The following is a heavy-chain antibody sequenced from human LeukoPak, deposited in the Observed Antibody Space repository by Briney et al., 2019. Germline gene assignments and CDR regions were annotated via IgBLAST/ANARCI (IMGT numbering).Heavy chain of an antibody. J-gene: IGHJ4*02. D-gene: IGHD3-16*01. V-gene: IGHV3-33*08. CDR2: IWYDGSKK. Sequence: GGSLRLSCAASGFTFSDHAMDWVRQAPGKGLEWVAVIWYDGSKKYYADSVKGRFTISRDNSMNTLYLQMNSLRAGDTAVYYCARDYDHYFDYWGQGTLVTVSS. CDR3: ARDYDHYFDY. CDR1: GFTFSDHA.